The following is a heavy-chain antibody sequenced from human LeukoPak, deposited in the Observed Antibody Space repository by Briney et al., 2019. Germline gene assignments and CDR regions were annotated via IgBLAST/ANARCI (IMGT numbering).Heavy chain of an antibody. J-gene: IGHJ5*02. Sequence: ASVKVSCKASGYTFTSYGISWVRQAPGQGLEWMGWISAYNGNTNYAQKLQGRLTMTTDTSTSTAYMGLRSLRSDDTAVYYCARDEGRYYYGSGSYYLSASPKLDPWGQGTLVTVSS. D-gene: IGHD3-10*01. CDR3: ARDEGRYYYGSGSYYLSASPKLDP. CDR2: ISAYNGNT. CDR1: GYTFTSYG. V-gene: IGHV1-18*01.